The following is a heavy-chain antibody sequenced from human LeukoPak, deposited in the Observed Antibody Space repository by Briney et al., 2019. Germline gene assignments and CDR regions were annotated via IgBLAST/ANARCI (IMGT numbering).Heavy chain of an antibody. CDR1: GGSTSSYY. CDR2: IYYSGST. D-gene: IGHD6-13*01. J-gene: IGHJ5*02. V-gene: IGHV4-59*01. CDR3: ARETRGRYSSSWYHNWFDP. Sequence: SETLSLTCTVSGGSTSSYYWSWIRQPPGKGLEWIGYIYYSGSTNYNPSLKSRVTISVDTSKNQFSLKLSSVTAADTAVYYCARETRGRYSSSWYHNWFDPWGQGTLVTVSS.